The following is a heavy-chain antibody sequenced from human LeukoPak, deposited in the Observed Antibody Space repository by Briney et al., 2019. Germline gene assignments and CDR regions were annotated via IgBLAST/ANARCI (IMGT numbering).Heavy chain of an antibody. D-gene: IGHD3-10*02. J-gene: IGHJ4*02. CDR3: ATMFVMI. CDR1: GFTLSSNY. CDR2: IYSGGST. V-gene: IGHV3-66*01. Sequence: GGSLRLSCAASGFTLSSNYMSWVRQAPGKRLEWVSVIYSGGSTYYADSVKGRFTISRDNSKNTLYLQMNSLRAEDTAVYYCATMFVMIWGQGTLVTVSS.